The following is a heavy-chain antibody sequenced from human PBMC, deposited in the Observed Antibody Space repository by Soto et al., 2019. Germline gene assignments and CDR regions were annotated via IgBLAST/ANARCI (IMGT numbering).Heavy chain of an antibody. V-gene: IGHV1-69*13. CDR3: AREYNWNYGMDV. D-gene: IGHD1-20*01. Sequence: GSSVKVSCKASGGTFSSYAISWLRQAPGQGLERMGGIIPIFGTANYAQKFQGRVTITADESTSTAYMELSSLRSEDTAVYYCAREYNWNYGMDVWGQGTTVTVS. CDR2: IIPIFGTA. CDR1: GGTFSSYA. J-gene: IGHJ6*02.